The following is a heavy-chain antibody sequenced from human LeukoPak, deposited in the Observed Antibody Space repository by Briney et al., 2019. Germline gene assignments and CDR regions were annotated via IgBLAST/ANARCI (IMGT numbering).Heavy chain of an antibody. D-gene: IGHD4-17*01. CDR2: IYSGGST. V-gene: IGHV3-66*01. J-gene: IGHJ6*02. Sequence: GGSLRLSCAASGFTVSSNYMSWVRQAPGKGLEWVSVIYSGGSTYYADSVKGRFTISRDNSKNTLYLQMNSLRAEDTAVYYCARDSTVTSPYYYYSMDVWGQGTTVTVSS. CDR1: GFTVSSNY. CDR3: ARDSTVTSPYYYYSMDV.